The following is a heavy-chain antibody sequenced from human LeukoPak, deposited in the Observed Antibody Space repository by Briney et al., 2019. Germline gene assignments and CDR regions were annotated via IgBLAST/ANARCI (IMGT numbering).Heavy chain of an antibody. Sequence: SETLSLTCSVSGGSISSGSNYWSWIRQPAGKGLEWIGRIYTSGNTDYNPSLKSRVTISVDTSTNEFSLKLSSVTAADTAVYYCARYVWGSYPTFEDYWGQGTLVTVSS. CDR2: IYTSGNT. CDR1: GGSISSGSNY. V-gene: IGHV4-61*02. D-gene: IGHD3-16*02. CDR3: ARYVWGSYPTFEDY. J-gene: IGHJ4*02.